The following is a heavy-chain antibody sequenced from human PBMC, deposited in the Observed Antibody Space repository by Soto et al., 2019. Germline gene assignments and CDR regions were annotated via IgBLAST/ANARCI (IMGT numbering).Heavy chain of an antibody. CDR3: AKDAEDIVANEYYFDY. CDR2: ISYDGSNK. Sequence: GGSLRLSCAASGFTFSSYGMHWVRQAPGKGLEWVAVISYDGSNKYYADSVKGRFTISRDNSKNTLYLQMNSLRAEDTAVYYCAKDAEDIVANEYYFDYWGQGTLVTVSS. CDR1: GFTFSSYG. V-gene: IGHV3-30*18. J-gene: IGHJ4*02. D-gene: IGHD5-12*01.